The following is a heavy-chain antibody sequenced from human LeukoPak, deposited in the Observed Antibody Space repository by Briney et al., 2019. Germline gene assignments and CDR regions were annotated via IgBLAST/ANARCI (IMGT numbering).Heavy chain of an antibody. D-gene: IGHD3-22*01. CDR2: IYYSGST. J-gene: IGHJ4*01. V-gene: IGHV4-39*01. CDR1: GGSISSSSYY. Sequence: SETLSLTCTVSGGSISSSSYYWGWIRQPPGKGLEWVGSIYYSGSTYYNPSLKSRVTISVDTSKNQFSLKLSSVTAADTAVYFCARHRDYYDTWGHGTLVTVSS. CDR3: ARHRDYYDT.